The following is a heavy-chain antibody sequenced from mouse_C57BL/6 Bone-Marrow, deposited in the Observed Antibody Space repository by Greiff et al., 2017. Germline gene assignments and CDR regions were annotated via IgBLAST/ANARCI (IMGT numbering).Heavy chain of an antibody. Sequence: QVQLQQSGPGLVQPSQSLSITCTVSGFSLTSYGVHWVRQSPGKGLEWLGVIGSGGSTDNNAAFISRLSISKDNSKSQVFFKMNSLQAVDTAIYYCARHRYGLWFAYWGQGTLVTVSA. CDR3: ARHRYGLWFAY. CDR2: IGSGGST. V-gene: IGHV2-2*01. D-gene: IGHD1-1*02. J-gene: IGHJ3*01. CDR1: GFSLTSYG.